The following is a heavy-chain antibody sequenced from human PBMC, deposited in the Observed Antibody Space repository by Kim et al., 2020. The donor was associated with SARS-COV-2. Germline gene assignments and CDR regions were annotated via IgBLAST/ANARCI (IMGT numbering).Heavy chain of an antibody. Sequence: GGSLRLSCAASGFTFSSYSMNWVRQAPGKGLEWVSYISSSSSTIYYADSVKGRFTISRDNAKNSLYLQMNSLRDEDTAVYYCASPNYGDYDYYYGMDVWGQGTTVTVSS. CDR3: ASPNYGDYDYYYGMDV. V-gene: IGHV3-48*02. CDR2: ISSSSSTI. CDR1: GFTFSSYS. J-gene: IGHJ6*02. D-gene: IGHD4-17*01.